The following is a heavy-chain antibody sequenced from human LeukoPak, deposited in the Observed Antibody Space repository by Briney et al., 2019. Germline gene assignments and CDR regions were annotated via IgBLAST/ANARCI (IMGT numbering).Heavy chain of an antibody. D-gene: IGHD3-10*01. J-gene: IGHJ6*03. Sequence: PSEAPSLTCTVSGGSISSYYWSWIRQPPGKGLEWIGYIYYSGSTNYNPSLKSRVTISVDTSKNQFSLKLSSVTAADTAVYYCARFYYGSGSYSAMNYYYYYMDVWGKGTTVTVSS. CDR2: IYYSGST. CDR3: ARFYYGSGSYSAMNYYYYYMDV. V-gene: IGHV4-59*08. CDR1: GGSISSYY.